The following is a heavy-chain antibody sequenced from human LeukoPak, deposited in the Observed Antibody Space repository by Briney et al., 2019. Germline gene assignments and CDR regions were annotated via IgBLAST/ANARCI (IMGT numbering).Heavy chain of an antibody. V-gene: IGHV1-69*05. Sequence: ASVKVSCKASGGTFSSYAISWVRQAPGQGLEWMGGIIPIFGTANYAQKFQGRVTITTDESTGTAYMELSSLRSEDTAVYYCARDGYSYGEDSYYYYYMDVWGKGTTVTVSS. D-gene: IGHD5-18*01. J-gene: IGHJ6*03. CDR1: GGTFSSYA. CDR3: ARDGYSYGEDSYYYYYMDV. CDR2: IIPIFGTA.